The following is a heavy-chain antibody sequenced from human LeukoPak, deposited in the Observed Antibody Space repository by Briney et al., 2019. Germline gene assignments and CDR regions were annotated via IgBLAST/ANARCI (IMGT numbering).Heavy chain of an antibody. J-gene: IGHJ4*02. V-gene: IGHV1-2*04. CDR3: ARVLRYFDWPDY. CDR1: GYTFTGYY. D-gene: IGHD3-9*01. CDR2: INPNSGGT. Sequence: ALVKVSCKASGYTFTGYYMHWGRQAPGQGLEWMGWINPNSGGTNYAQKFQGWVTMTRDTSISTAYMELSRLRSDDTAVYYCARVLRYFDWPDYWGQGTLVTVSS.